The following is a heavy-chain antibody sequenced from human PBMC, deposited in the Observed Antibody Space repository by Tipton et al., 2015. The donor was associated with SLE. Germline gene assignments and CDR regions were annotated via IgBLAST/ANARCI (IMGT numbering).Heavy chain of an antibody. D-gene: IGHD2-21*01. CDR1: GGSISSHY. V-gene: IGHV4-59*11. Sequence: TLSLTCTVSGGSISSHYWTWIRQPPGQGLEWIGYVHYSGSTNYNPSLKSRVTISLDTSENQFSLKMSSVTAADTAMYYCARDVYCGGDCYRALGLWGQGTLVTVSS. CDR2: VHYSGST. J-gene: IGHJ4*02. CDR3: ARDVYCGGDCYRALGL.